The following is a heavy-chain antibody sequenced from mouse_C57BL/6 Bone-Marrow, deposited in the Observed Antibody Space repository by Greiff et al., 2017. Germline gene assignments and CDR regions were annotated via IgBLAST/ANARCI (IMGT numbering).Heavy chain of an antibody. CDR2: IAPETGGT. CDR1: GYTFTDYE. J-gene: IGHJ1*03. V-gene: IGHV1-15*01. Sequence: VQLQPSGAELVRPGASVTLSCKASGYTFTDYEMHWVKQTPVHGLEWIGAIAPETGGTAYTQKFKGKAILTADKSSSTAYMELRSLTSEDSAVYYCTRPLPPYWYFDVWGTGTTVTVSS. CDR3: TRPLPPYWYFDV.